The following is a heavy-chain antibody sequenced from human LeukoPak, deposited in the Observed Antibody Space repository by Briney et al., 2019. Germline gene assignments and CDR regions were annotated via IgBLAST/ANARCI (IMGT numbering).Heavy chain of an antibody. CDR2: IYYSGST. Sequence: SETLSLTCTVPGGSISSSTYFWGWIRQPPGKGLEWIGSIYYSGSTYYNPSLNSRVTISVDTSKNQFSLKLSSVTAADTAVYYCARDWTYYDGFGIWGQGTMVTVSS. V-gene: IGHV4-39*07. CDR1: GGSISSSTYF. D-gene: IGHD3/OR15-3a*01. J-gene: IGHJ3*02. CDR3: ARDWTYYDGFGI.